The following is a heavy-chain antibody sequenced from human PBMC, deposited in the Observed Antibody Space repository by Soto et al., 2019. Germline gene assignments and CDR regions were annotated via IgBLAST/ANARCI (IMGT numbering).Heavy chain of an antibody. CDR2: INHSGST. Sequence: SETLSLPCAFYGGSFSGYYWSWIRQPPGKGLEWIGEINHSGSTNYNPSLKSRVTISVDTSKNQFSLKLSSVTAADTAVYYCARAQRAIFGVVTHFDYWGQGTLVTVSS. J-gene: IGHJ4*02. V-gene: IGHV4-34*01. CDR3: ARAQRAIFGVVTHFDY. CDR1: GGSFSGYY. D-gene: IGHD3-3*01.